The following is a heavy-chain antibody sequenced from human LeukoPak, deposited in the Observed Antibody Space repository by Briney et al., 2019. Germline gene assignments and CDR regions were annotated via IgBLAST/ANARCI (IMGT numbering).Heavy chain of an antibody. CDR2: ISSSSSYT. V-gene: IGHV3-11*06. J-gene: IGHJ3*02. CDR3: ARVGRRVAVAGNAFDI. D-gene: IGHD6-19*01. Sequence: PGGSLRLSCAASGFTFSDYYMSWIRQAPGKGLEWVSYISSSSSYTNYADSVKGRFTISRDNAKNSLYLQMNSLRAEDTDVYYCARVGRRVAVAGNAFDIWGQGTMVTVSS. CDR1: GFTFSDYY.